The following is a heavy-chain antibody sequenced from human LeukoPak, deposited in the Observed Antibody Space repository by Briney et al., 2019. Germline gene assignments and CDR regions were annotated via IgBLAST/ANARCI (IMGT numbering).Heavy chain of an antibody. J-gene: IGHJ6*02. CDR1: GFTFGSYW. CDR2: MKEDGSEI. V-gene: IGHV3-7*05. D-gene: IGHD1-26*01. CDR3: ARGWASMDV. Sequence: GGSLRLSCAASGFTFGSYWKTWVRQPPGKGLEWVAYMKEDGSEIYYVDSVKGRFTISRDNAKNSLYLQMNSLRAEDTAVYYCARGWASMDVWGQGTTVTVSS.